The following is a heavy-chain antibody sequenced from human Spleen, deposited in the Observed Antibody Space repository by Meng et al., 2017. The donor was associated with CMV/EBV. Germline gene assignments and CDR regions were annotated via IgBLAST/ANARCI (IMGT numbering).Heavy chain of an antibody. CDR2: IIPILDKP. J-gene: IGHJ5*02. V-gene: IGHV1-69*10. Sequence: NSVISWVRQAPGQGLEWMGGIIPILDKPNFAPKFQDRVTFTADKSTNTAYMKLRSLRSEDTAVYYCARDLGYCSSDSDCRTYNWFDPWGQGTLVTVSS. D-gene: IGHD2-2*01. CDR1: NSV. CDR3: ARDLGYCSSDSDCRTYNWFDP.